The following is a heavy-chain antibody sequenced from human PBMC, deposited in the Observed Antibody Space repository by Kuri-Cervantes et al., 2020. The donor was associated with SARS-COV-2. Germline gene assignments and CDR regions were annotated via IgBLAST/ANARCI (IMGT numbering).Heavy chain of an antibody. V-gene: IGHV3-30*03. J-gene: IGHJ4*02. CDR1: GFTFSSYA. CDR2: ISYDGSNK. Sequence: GESLKISCAASGFTFSSYAMSWVRQAPGKGLEWVAVISYDGSNKYYADSVKGRFTISRGNSKNTLYLQMNSLRAEDTAVYYCAREGLVGATTGIDYWGQGTLVTVSS. D-gene: IGHD1-26*01. CDR3: AREGLVGATTGIDY.